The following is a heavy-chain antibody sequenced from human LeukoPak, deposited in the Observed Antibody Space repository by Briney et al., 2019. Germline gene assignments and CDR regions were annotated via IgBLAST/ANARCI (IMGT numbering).Heavy chain of an antibody. CDR3: AGVMGDGDYDYFDY. D-gene: IGHD4-17*01. Sequence: PSETLSLTCTVSGGSISSSSYSWGWIRQPPGKGLEWIGSIYYSGSTYYNPSLKSRVTISVDTSKNQFSLKLSSVTAADTAVYYCAGVMGDGDYDYFDYWGQGTLVTVSS. V-gene: IGHV4-39*07. J-gene: IGHJ4*02. CDR1: GGSISSSSYS. CDR2: IYYSGST.